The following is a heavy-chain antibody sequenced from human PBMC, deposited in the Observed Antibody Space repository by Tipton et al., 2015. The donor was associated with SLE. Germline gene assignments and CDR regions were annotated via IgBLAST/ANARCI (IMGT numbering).Heavy chain of an antibody. CDR2: IYYSGST. Sequence: LRLSCTVSGGSISSKTYYWGWIRQPPGKGLEWIGSIYYSGSTYYNPSPKSRVPISLDTSKNQFSLRLSSVTAADTAVYFCARSRGLGSCSGDNCYDYYFGMDVWGQGTTVTVSS. CDR3: ARSRGLGSCSGDNCYDYYFGMDV. V-gene: IGHV4-39*07. D-gene: IGHD2-15*01. CDR1: GGSISSKTYY. J-gene: IGHJ6*02.